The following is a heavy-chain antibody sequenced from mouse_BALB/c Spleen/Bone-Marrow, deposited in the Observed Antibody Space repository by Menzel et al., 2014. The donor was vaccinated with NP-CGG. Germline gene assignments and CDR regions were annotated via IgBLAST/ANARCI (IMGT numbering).Heavy chain of an antibody. D-gene: IGHD5-1-1*01. CDR1: GFNIKDIY. Sequence: VQLQQSGAELVKPGASVKLSCTASGFNIKDIYMHWVKQRPEQGLEWIGRIDPANGNTKYDPKFQGKATITADTSSNTAYLQLSSLTSEDTAVYYCARNTQFAYWGQGTLVTVSA. CDR2: IDPANGNT. CDR3: ARNTQFAY. J-gene: IGHJ3*01. V-gene: IGHV14-3*02.